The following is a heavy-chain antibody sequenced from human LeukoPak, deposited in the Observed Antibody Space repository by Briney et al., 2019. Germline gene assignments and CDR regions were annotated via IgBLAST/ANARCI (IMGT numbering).Heavy chain of an antibody. D-gene: IGHD6-19*01. V-gene: IGHV3-43*02. J-gene: IGHJ6*02. CDR2: ISGDGGST. CDR3: AKDMVIAVAGRYYYYYYGMDV. CDR1: GFTFDDYA. Sequence: GGSLRLSCAASGFTFDDYAMHWVRQAPGKGLEWVSLISGDGGSTYYADSVKGRFTISRDNSKNSLYLQMNSLRTEDTALYYCAKDMVIAVAGRYYYYYYGMDVWGQGTTVTVSS.